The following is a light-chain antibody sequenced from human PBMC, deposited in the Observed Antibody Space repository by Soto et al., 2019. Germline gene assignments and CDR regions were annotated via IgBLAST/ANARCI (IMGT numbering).Light chain of an antibody. CDR3: CSYAGSSTGV. CDR2: EGS. V-gene: IGLV2-23*01. Sequence: QSALTQPASVSGSPGQSITISCTGTSSDVGSYNLVSWYQHHPGKAPKRMIYEGSKRPSGVSNRFSGSKSDNTASLTIPGLKAEDEADYYCCSYAGSSTGVFGGGTKLTVL. CDR1: SSDVGSYNL. J-gene: IGLJ3*02.